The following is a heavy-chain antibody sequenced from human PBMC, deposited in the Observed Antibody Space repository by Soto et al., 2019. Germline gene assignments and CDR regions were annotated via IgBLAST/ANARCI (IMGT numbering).Heavy chain of an antibody. CDR1: GGSISSYY. V-gene: IGHV4-59*12. CDR2: IYYSGST. CDR3: AREREDFWSGHVGDYMDV. Sequence: PSETLSLTCTVSGGSISSYYWSWIRQPPGKGLEWIGYIYYSGSTNYNPSLKSRVTISVDTSKNQFSLKLSSVTAADTAIYYCAREREDFWSGHVGDYMDVWGQGTTVTVSS. J-gene: IGHJ6*03. D-gene: IGHD3-3*01.